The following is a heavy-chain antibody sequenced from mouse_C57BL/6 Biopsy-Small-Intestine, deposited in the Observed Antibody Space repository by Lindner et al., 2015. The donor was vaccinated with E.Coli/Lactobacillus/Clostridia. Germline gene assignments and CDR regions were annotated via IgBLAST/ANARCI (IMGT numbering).Heavy chain of an antibody. Sequence: SVKVSCKAVGGTFSSYGLSWVRQAPGQGLEWMGGIIPMFGATHNAQRFEGRVTFTADTSTNIAYMELSSLRSDDTAVYYCARGGDDIAVVTGALYYAMDVWGQGTTVTVSS. CDR2: IIPMFGAT. J-gene: IGHJ1*01. CDR1: GGTFSSYG. CDR3: ARGGDDIAVVTGALYYAMDV. D-gene: IGHD1-1*01. V-gene: IGHV1-81*01.